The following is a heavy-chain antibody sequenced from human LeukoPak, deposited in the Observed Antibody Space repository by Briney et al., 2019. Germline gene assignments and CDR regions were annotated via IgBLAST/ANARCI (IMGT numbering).Heavy chain of an antibody. V-gene: IGHV4-59*01. Sequence: PSETLSLTCTVSGGSISSYYWSWIRQPPGKGLEWIGYIYYSGSTNYNPSLKSRVTISVDTSKKQFSLKLTSVTAADTAVYYCARESDYSGAFDIWGQGTMVTVSS. J-gene: IGHJ3*02. CDR3: ARESDYSGAFDI. CDR1: GGSISSYY. D-gene: IGHD1-26*01. CDR2: IYYSGST.